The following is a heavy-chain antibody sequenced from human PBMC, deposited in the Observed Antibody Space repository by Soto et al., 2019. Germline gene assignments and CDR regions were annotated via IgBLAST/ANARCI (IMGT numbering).Heavy chain of an antibody. V-gene: IGHV4-34*01. D-gene: IGHD6-19*01. CDR1: GGSFSGCY. CDR3: ATSWRTSSGWRDYYYYGMDV. Sequence: SETLSLTCAVYGGSFSGCYWSWIRQPPGKGLEWIGEINHSGSTNYNPSLKSRVTISVDTSKNQFSLKLSSVTAADTAVYYCATSWRTSSGWRDYYYYGMDVWGQGTTVTVSS. CDR2: INHSGST. J-gene: IGHJ6*02.